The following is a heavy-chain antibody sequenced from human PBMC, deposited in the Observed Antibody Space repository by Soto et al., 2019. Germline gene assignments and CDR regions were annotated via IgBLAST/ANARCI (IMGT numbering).Heavy chain of an antibody. V-gene: IGHV5-51*01. Sequence: GESLKISCKGSGYSFTSYWISWVRQMPGKGLEWMGIIYPGDSDTRYSPSFQGQVTISADKSISTAYLQWSSLKASDTAMYYCASPRLYSSSWYDAFDIWGQGTMVTV. CDR2: IYPGDSDT. CDR1: GYSFTSYW. CDR3: ASPRLYSSSWYDAFDI. D-gene: IGHD6-13*01. J-gene: IGHJ3*02.